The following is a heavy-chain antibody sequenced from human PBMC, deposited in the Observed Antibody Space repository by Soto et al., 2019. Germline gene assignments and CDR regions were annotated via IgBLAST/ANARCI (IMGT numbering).Heavy chain of an antibody. CDR1: GLSLSNGRLG. D-gene: IGHD2-2*01. CDR2: IFSNDDK. V-gene: IGHV2-26*01. CDR3: ALIKDCSTTACYLASFDP. J-gene: IGHJ5*02. Sequence: SGPTLVNPTETLTLTCTVSGLSLSNGRLGVSWIRQPPGRALEWLAHIFSNDDKSYSTSLRSRLTISKDTSRSQVVLTMTNMDPMDSATYYCALIKDCSTTACYLASFDPWGQGTLVTVSS.